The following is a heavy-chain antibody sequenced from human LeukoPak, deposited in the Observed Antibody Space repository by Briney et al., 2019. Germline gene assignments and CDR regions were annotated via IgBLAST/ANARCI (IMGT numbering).Heavy chain of an antibody. CDR3: ARDAYYYDSSGSRLFDY. D-gene: IGHD3-22*01. J-gene: IGHJ4*02. CDR2: TYTSGST. V-gene: IGHV4-4*07. CDR1: GGSISRYY. Sequence: SETLSLPCTVSGGSISRYYWRWIRKPAGKGLEWLGRTYTSGSTNYNPSLKSRVTMSVDTSKNQFSLKLSSVTAADTAVYYCARDAYYYDSSGSRLFDYWGQGTLVTVSS.